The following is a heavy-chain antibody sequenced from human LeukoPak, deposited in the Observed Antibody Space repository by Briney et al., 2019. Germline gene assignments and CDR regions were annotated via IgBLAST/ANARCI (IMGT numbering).Heavy chain of an antibody. CDR3: ARGGQGSYRYFDY. CDR2: ISSSSSYI. CDR1: GFTFSSYS. D-gene: IGHD1-26*01. J-gene: IGHJ4*02. V-gene: IGHV3-21*01. Sequence: GGSLRLSCAASGFTFSSYSMNWVRQAPGKGLEWVSSISSSSSYIYYADSVKGRFTISRDNAKNSLYLQMNSLRAEDTAVYYCARGGQGSYRYFDYWGQGTLVTVSS.